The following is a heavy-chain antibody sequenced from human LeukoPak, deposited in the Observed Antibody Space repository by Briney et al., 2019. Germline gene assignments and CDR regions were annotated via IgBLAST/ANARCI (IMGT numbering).Heavy chain of an antibody. Sequence: SQTLSLTCTVSGDSFSSGGYFWRWIRQHPGKGLEWFGYIYYSGSTYYNPSLQSRVTMSVDPSKNQFSLKLSSVTAADTAVYYCARDTRTGSSWYFDLWGRGTLVTVSS. V-gene: IGHV4-31*03. CDR1: GDSFSSGGYF. CDR3: ARDTRTGSSWYFDL. CDR2: IYYSGST. D-gene: IGHD3/OR15-3a*01. J-gene: IGHJ2*01.